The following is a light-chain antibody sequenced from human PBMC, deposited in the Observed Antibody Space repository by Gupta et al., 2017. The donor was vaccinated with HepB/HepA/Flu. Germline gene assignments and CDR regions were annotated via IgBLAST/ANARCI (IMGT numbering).Light chain of an antibody. V-gene: IGKV3-15*01. CDR3: QQYNNWPPFT. CDR2: GAS. CDR1: QSVCSN. J-gene: IGKJ3*01. Sequence: EIVMTQSPATLSVSPGERATLSCRASQSVCSNLAWYQQKPGQAPRLLIYGASTRATGIPARFSGSGSGTEFTLTISILQSEDFAVYYCQQYNNWPPFTFGPGTKVDIK.